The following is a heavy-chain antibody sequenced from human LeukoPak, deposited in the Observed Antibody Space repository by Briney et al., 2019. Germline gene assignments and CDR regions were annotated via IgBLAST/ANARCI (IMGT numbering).Heavy chain of an antibody. J-gene: IGHJ4*02. CDR3: ARGYVVVPTTGYFDY. V-gene: IGHV4-31*03. D-gene: IGHD3-22*01. CDR1: GGSISSGGYY. CDR2: IYYSGST. Sequence: PSETLSLTCTVSGGSISSGGYYWSWIRQHPGKGLEWIGYIYYSGSTYYNPSLKSRVTISVDTSKNQFSLKLSSVTAADTAVYYCARGYVVVPTTGYFDYWGQGTLVTVSS.